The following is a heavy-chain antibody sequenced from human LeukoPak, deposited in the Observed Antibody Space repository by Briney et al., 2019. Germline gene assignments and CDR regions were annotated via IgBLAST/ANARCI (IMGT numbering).Heavy chain of an antibody. J-gene: IGHJ4*02. V-gene: IGHV3-48*04. Sequence: GGSLGLSCAASGFTFSSYHMNWVRQAPGKGLEWVSYISSSGSNIYYADSVRGRFTISRDNAQNSLYLQMNTLRAEDTAVYYCATAGLTVGNYVLFDCWGQGTLVTVSS. CDR1: GFTFSSYH. CDR2: ISSSGSNI. D-gene: IGHD3-16*01. CDR3: ATAGLTVGNYVLFDC.